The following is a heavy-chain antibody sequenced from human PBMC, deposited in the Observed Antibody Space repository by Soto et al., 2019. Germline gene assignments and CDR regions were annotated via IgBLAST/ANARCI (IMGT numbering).Heavy chain of an antibody. D-gene: IGHD3-10*01. Sequence: SETLSLTCAVYGWSFSGYYWSWIRQPPGKGLEWIGEINHSGSTNYNPSLKSRVTISVDTSKNQFSLKLSSVTAADTAVYYCARDEVTMVRGVIMNPLVSPPNWFDPWGQGTLVTVSS. CDR1: GWSFSGYY. CDR2: INHSGST. V-gene: IGHV4-34*01. CDR3: ARDEVTMVRGVIMNPLVSPPNWFDP. J-gene: IGHJ5*02.